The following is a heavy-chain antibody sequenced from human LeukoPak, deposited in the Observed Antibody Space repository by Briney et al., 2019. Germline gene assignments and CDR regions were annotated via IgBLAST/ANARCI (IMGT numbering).Heavy chain of an antibody. CDR2: ISAYNGNT. CDR1: GYTFTSYG. V-gene: IGHV1-18*01. J-gene: IGHJ6*02. Sequence: ASVTVSCKASGYTFTSYGISWVRQAPGQGLEWMGWISAYNGNTNYAQKLQGRVTMTTDTSTSTAYMELRSLRSDDTAVYYCARGDFWSGFLGDYYYYYGMDVWGQGTTVTVSS. CDR3: ARGDFWSGFLGDYYYYYGMDV. D-gene: IGHD3-3*01.